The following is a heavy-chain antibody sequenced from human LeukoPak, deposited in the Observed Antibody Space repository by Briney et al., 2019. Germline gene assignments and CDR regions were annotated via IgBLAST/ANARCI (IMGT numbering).Heavy chain of an antibody. D-gene: IGHD2-8*01. CDR3: ASNEGPRRRSPVPIDV. CDR1: GYTVSTCG. J-gene: IGHJ3*01. CDR2: ISSSGHTI. Sequence: GGSLTPVCAASGYTVSTCGTSWVRQAPGKGLEWVSYISSSGHTIYYADSVKGRFTISRDNAKKSLYLQMNSRRAEDTAVYYCASNEGPRRRSPVPIDVWGQGTTVTVSS. V-gene: IGHV3-48*03.